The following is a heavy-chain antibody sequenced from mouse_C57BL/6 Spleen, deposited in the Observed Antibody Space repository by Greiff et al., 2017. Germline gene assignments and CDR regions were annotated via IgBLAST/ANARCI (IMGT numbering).Heavy chain of an antibody. CDR3: TRTPSYDSNYKYFDV. V-gene: IGHV5-9-1*02. J-gene: IGHJ1*03. CDR1: GFTFSSYA. Sequence: EVQLVESGEGLVKPGGSLKLSCAASGFTFSSYAMSWVRQTPEKRLEWVAYISSGGDYIYYADTVKGRFTISRDNARNTLYLQMSSLKSEDTAMYYCTRTPSYDSNYKYFDVWGTGTTVTVSS. CDR2: ISSGGDYI. D-gene: IGHD2-5*01.